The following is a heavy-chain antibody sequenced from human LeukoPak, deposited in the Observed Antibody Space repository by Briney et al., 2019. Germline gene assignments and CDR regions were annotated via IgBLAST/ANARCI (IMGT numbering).Heavy chain of an antibody. Sequence: WGTLSLSCAVSGFTVSSKYMSWVRQAPGTGLEWEANIKQDGSEKYYVDSVKGRFTISRDNAKNSLYLQMNSLRAEDMAVYYCARELLLWYYYYGMDVWGQGTTVTVSS. J-gene: IGHJ6*02. D-gene: IGHD2-2*01. CDR2: IKQDGSEK. CDR1: GFTVSSKY. V-gene: IGHV3-7*03. CDR3: ARELLLWYYYYGMDV.